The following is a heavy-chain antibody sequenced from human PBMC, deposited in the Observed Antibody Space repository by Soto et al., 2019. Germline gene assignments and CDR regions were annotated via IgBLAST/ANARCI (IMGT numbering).Heavy chain of an antibody. CDR1: GFTFSSYA. D-gene: IGHD2-15*01. CDR2: ISYDGSNK. J-gene: IGHJ4*02. CDR3: ASQESGYCSGGSCYYY. Sequence: QVQLVESGGGAVQPARSLRLSCAASGFTFSSYAMHWVRQAPGKGLEWVAVISYDGSNKYYADSVKGRFTISRDNSKNTLYLQMNSLRAEDTAVYYCASQESGYCSGGSCYYYWGQGTLVTVSS. V-gene: IGHV3-30-3*01.